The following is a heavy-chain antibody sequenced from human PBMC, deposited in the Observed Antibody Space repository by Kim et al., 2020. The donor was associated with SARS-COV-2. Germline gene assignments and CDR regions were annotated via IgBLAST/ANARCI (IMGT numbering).Heavy chain of an antibody. D-gene: IGHD3-10*01. J-gene: IGHJ4*02. CDR3: ARVDITMVADY. CDR1: GFTFSSYS. CDR2: ISSGSSYI. Sequence: GGSLRLSCAASGFTFSSYSMNWVRQAPGKGLEWVSSISSGSSYIYYADSLKGRFTISRDNAKNSLYLQMNSLRAEDTAVYYCARVDITMVADYWGQGTLV. V-gene: IGHV3-21*01.